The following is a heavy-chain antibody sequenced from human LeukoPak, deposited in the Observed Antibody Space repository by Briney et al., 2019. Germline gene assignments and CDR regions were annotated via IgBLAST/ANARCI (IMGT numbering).Heavy chain of an antibody. CDR2: ISASGST. Sequence: PSETLSLTCTVSNGSISIHYWSWVRQPAGKGLEWIGRISASGSTNYNPSLKSRVTMSLDTSKNQFSLKLSSVTAADTAVYYCAREITVTRPFDYWGPGTLVTVSS. V-gene: IGHV4-4*07. D-gene: IGHD4-17*01. CDR3: AREITVTRPFDY. J-gene: IGHJ4*02. CDR1: NGSISIHY.